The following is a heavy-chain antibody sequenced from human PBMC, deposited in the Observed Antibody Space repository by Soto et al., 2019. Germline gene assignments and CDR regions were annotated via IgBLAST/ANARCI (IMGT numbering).Heavy chain of an antibody. CDR2: IYYSGST. CDR1: GGSISSSGCY. Sequence: SETMSVTCTVSGGSISSSGCYWGRISQPPGKGLEWLGSIYYSGSTYYNPSLKSRVTISVDTSKNQFSLKLSSVTAADTAVYYCARNTNIGPLRVGGDYYYYGMDVWGQGTTVTVSS. V-gene: IGHV4-39*01. D-gene: IGHD3-16*01. J-gene: IGHJ6*02. CDR3: ARNTNIGPLRVGGDYYYYGMDV.